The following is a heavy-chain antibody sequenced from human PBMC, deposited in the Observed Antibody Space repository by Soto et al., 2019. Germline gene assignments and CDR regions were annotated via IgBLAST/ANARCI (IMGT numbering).Heavy chain of an antibody. CDR3: ATTTGYSYYYYGMGV. CDR2: IIPIFGTA. Sequence: SVKFSCKTSAGTFSCYTIRWVRQGPGQGLEWMGGIIPIFGTANYAQKFKGRVTITADESTSTAYMELSSLRSEDTAAYYCATTTGYSYYYYGMGVWGQGSTVTV. CDR1: AGTFSCYT. J-gene: IGHJ6*02. D-gene: IGHD3-9*01. V-gene: IGHV1-69*01.